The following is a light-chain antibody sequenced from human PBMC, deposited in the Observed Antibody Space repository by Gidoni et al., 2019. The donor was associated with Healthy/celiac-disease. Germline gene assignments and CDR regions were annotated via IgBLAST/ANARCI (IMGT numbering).Light chain of an antibody. CDR3: QQYDNPPIT. V-gene: IGKV1-33*01. J-gene: IGKJ3*01. Sequence: DIPMPQSPSSLSASVGDRVTITCQASQDISNYLNWYQQKPGKAPKLLIYDASNLETGVPSRFSGSGSGTDFTFTISSLQPEDIATYYCQQYDNPPITFGPGTKVEIK. CDR2: DAS. CDR1: QDISNY.